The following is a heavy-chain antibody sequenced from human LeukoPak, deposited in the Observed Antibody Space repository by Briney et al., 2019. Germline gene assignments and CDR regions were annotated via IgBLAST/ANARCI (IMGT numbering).Heavy chain of an antibody. V-gene: IGHV4-39*01. CDR2: IYYSGST. Sequence: SETLSLTCTVSGGSISSSSYYWGWIRQPPGKGLEWIGSIYYSGSTYYNPSLKSRVTISVDTSKNQFSLKLSSVTAADTAVYYCARKGDGYSMGGVYFDYWGQGTLVTVSS. CDR1: GGSISSSSYY. J-gene: IGHJ4*02. D-gene: IGHD5-24*01. CDR3: ARKGDGYSMGGVYFDY.